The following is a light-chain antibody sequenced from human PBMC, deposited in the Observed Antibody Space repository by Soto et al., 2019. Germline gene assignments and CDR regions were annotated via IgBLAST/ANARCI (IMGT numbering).Light chain of an antibody. Sequence: DIQMTQSPSSLSASAGDRVTITFQASQDISNYLNWYQQKPGKAPKLLIYDASNLETGVPSRFSGSGSGTDFTFTISSLQPEDIATYYCQQYDNLLTFGGGTKVDIK. CDR2: DAS. CDR3: QQYDNLLT. CDR1: QDISNY. J-gene: IGKJ4*01. V-gene: IGKV1-33*01.